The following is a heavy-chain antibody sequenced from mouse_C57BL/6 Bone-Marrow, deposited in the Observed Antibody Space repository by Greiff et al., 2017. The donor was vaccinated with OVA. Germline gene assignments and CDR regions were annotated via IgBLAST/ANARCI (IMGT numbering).Heavy chain of an antibody. CDR1: GYTFTDHT. Sequence: VQLQESDAELVKPGASVKISCKVSGYTFTDHTIHWMKQRPEQGLEWIGYIYPRDGSTKYNEKFKGKATLTADKSSSTAYMQLNSLTSEDSAVYFCAKPDYYGSSPAWFAYWGQGTLVTVSA. CDR3: AKPDYYGSSPAWFAY. J-gene: IGHJ3*01. V-gene: IGHV1-78*01. D-gene: IGHD1-1*01. CDR2: IYPRDGST.